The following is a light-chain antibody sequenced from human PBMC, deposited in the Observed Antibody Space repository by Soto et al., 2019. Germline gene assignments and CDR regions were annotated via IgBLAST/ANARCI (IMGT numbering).Light chain of an antibody. CDR2: DAS. Sequence: EIVLTQSPATLSLSPGERATLSCRASQSVSSYLAWYQQKPSQAPRLLIYDASNRATGTPARFSGSGSGTDFTLTICSLEPEDFAVYYCQQRSNWPSITFGQGTRLEIK. V-gene: IGKV3-11*01. J-gene: IGKJ5*01. CDR1: QSVSSY. CDR3: QQRSNWPSIT.